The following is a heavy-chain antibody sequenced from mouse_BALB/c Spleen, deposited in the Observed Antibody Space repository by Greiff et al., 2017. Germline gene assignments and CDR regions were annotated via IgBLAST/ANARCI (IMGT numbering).Heavy chain of an antibody. D-gene: IGHD1-1*01. CDR2: IHPSDSET. CDR1: GYSFTGSW. Sequence: QVQLQQPGAELVRPGASVKLSCTASGYSFTGSWMHWVKQRPGQGLEWIGMIHPSDSETRLNQKFKDKATLTVDKSSSTAYMQLSSPTSEDSAVYYCATYTVPDAMDYWGQGTSVTVSS. CDR3: ATYTVPDAMDY. J-gene: IGHJ4*01. V-gene: IGHV1-74*01.